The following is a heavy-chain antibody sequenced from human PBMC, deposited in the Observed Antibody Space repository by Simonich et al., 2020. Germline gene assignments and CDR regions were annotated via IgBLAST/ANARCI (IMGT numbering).Heavy chain of an antibody. V-gene: IGHV4-34*01. CDR1: GGSFSGYY. CDR3: ARCCLVNYDILTGYHNWFDP. D-gene: IGHD3-9*01. J-gene: IGHJ5*02. Sequence: QVQLQQWGAGLLKPSDTLSLTCAVYGGSFSGYYWIGIRQPPGGGLEWIGEIKHMGSTNDNPSCKSRVTMSVDTSKNQFSLKLSSVTAVDTAVYYCARCCLVNYDILTGYHNWFDPWGQGTLVTVSS. CDR2: IKHMGST.